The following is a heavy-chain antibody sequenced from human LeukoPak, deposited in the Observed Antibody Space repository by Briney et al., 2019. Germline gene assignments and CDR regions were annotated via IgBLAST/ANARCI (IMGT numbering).Heavy chain of an antibody. J-gene: IGHJ4*02. Sequence: ASAKVSCKGSGYTFTGYYMHWVRQAPGQGLEWMGQINPNSGGTNYAQKFQGRVTMTRDTSISTAYMELSRLRSDDTAVYYCARAYDSSGWGFDYWGQGTLVTVST. CDR1: GYTFTGYY. D-gene: IGHD3-22*01. V-gene: IGHV1-2*06. CDR3: ARAYDSSGWGFDY. CDR2: INPNSGGT.